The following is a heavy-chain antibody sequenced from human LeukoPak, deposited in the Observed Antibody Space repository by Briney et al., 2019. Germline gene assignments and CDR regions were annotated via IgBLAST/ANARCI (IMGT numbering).Heavy chain of an antibody. CDR1: GFTFSSYS. J-gene: IGHJ5*02. D-gene: IGHD6-19*01. Sequence: PGGSLRLSCAASGFTFSSYSMDWVRQAPGKGLEWVSSISSSSSYIYYADSVKGRFTISRDNAKNSLYLQMNSLRAEDTAVYYCARDRVAAVAAGWFDPWGQGTQVTVSS. CDR3: ARDRVAAVAAGWFDP. V-gene: IGHV3-21*01. CDR2: ISSSSSYI.